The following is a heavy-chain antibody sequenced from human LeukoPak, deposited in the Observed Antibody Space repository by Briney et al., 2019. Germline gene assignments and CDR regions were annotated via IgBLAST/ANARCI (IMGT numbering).Heavy chain of an antibody. Sequence: PSETLSLTCAVYGGSFSGYYWSWIRQPPGKGLEWIGEINHSGSTNYNPSLKSRVTISVDASKNQFSLKLSSVTAADTAVYYCARRWGFGEINWFDPWGQGTLVTVSS. CDR1: GGSFSGYY. V-gene: IGHV4-34*01. D-gene: IGHD3-10*01. CDR3: ARRWGFGEINWFDP. J-gene: IGHJ5*02. CDR2: INHSGST.